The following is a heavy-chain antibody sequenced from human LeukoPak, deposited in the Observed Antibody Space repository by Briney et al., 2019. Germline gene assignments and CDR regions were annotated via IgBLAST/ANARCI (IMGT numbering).Heavy chain of an antibody. CDR2: IIPIFGTA. V-gene: IGHV1-69*06. CDR1: GGTFSSYA. Sequence: SVKVSCKASGGTFSSYAISWVRQAPGQGLEWMGGIIPIFGTANYAQKFQGRVTITADKSTSTDCMELSSLRSEDTAVYYCARGGGDFIVVVPAAQGEVWFDPWGQGTLVTVSS. D-gene: IGHD2-2*01. CDR3: ARGGGDFIVVVPAAQGEVWFDP. J-gene: IGHJ5*02.